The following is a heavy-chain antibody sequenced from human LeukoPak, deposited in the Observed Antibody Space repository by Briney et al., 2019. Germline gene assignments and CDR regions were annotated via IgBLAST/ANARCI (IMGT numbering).Heavy chain of an antibody. D-gene: IGHD5-18*01. CDR2: IYYSGST. V-gene: IGHV4-31*03. CDR3: ARTGYSYGGYYYYGMDV. Sequence: SETLSLTCTVSGGSISSGGYYWSWIRQHPGKGLEWIGYIYYSGSTYYNLSLKSRVTISVDTSKNQFSLKLSSVTAADTAVYYCARTGYSYGGYYYYGMDVWGQGTTVTVSS. CDR1: GGSISSGGYY. J-gene: IGHJ6*02.